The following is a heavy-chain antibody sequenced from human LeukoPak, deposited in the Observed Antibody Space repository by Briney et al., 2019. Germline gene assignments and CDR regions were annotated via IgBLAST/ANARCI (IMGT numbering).Heavy chain of an antibody. D-gene: IGHD3-3*01. CDR1: GGSISSSSYY. Sequence: PSETLSLTCTVSGGSISSSSYYWGWIRQPPGKGLEWIGSVYYSGSTYYNPSLKSRVTISVDTSKNQFSLKLSSVTAADTAVYYCAVRNRFLECLHYFDYWGQGTLVTVSS. CDR2: VYYSGST. J-gene: IGHJ4*02. CDR3: AVRNRFLECLHYFDY. V-gene: IGHV4-39*01.